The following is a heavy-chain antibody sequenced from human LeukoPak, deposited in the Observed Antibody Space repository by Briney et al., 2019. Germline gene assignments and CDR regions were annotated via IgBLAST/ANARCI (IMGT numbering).Heavy chain of an antibody. CDR3: ARAYSSSSRNCCFDY. CDR2: IYYSGST. CDR1: GGSISTYY. Sequence: WETLSLTCTVSGGSISTYYWSWIRQPPGKGLECFGFIYYSGSTNYNPSLKSRVTISVDTSKNQFSLKLSSVTAADTTVYYCARAYSSSSRNCCFDYWGQGTLVTVSS. D-gene: IGHD6-6*01. J-gene: IGHJ4*02. V-gene: IGHV4-59*01.